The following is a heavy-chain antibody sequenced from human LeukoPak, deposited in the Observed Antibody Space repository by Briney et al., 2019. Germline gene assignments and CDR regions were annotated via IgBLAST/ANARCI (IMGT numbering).Heavy chain of an antibody. CDR1: GGSISSYY. V-gene: IGHV4-4*07. CDR3: ARTPRYCSSTSCYFWFDP. D-gene: IGHD2-2*01. J-gene: IGHJ5*02. CDR2: IYTSGST. Sequence: SETLSLTCTVSGGSISSYYWSWIRQPAGKGLEWIGRIYTSGSTNYNPSLKSRVTMSVDTFKNQFSLKLSSVTAADTAVYYCARTPRYCSSTSCYFWFDPWGQGTLVTVSS.